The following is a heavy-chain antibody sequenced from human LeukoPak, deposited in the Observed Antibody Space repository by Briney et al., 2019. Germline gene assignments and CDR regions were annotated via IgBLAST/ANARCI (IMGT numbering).Heavy chain of an antibody. J-gene: IGHJ4*02. V-gene: IGHV7-4-1*02. CDR2: INTNTGNP. D-gene: IGHD3-10*02. CDR3: ARAGMFGEFDY. Sequence: ASVKVSCKASGYTFTGYYMHWVRQAPGQGLEWMGWINTNTGNPTYAQGFTGRFVFSLDTSVSTAYLQISSLKAEDTAVYYCARAGMFGEFDYWGQGTLVTVSS. CDR1: GYTFTGYY.